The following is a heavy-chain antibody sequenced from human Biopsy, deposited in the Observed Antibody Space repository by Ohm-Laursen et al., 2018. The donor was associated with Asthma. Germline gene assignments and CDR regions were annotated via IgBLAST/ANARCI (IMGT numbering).Heavy chain of an antibody. V-gene: IGHV1-69*13. CDR3: ARKAGSCISRTCYSLDF. CDR1: GGTFNTYV. CDR2: INSVFGTT. Sequence: SVKVSCKSLGGTFNTYVIGWVRQAPGQGLEWMGGINSVFGTTTYPQKFQGRVTITADDSTSTVYMELSSLRSEDTAVYYCARKAGSCISRTCYSLDFWGQGTPVAVSS. J-gene: IGHJ6*02. D-gene: IGHD2-2*01.